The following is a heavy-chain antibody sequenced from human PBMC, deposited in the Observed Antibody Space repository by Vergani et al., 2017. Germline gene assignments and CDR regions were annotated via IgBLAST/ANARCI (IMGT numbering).Heavy chain of an antibody. D-gene: IGHD6-13*01. J-gene: IGHJ6*03. V-gene: IGHV3-23*01. CDR3: ARGGIAAAGKKGTYYYYYMDV. CDR1: GFTFSNSA. Sequence: EVHLLESGGGLVQSGGSLRLSCAASGFTFSNSAVSWVRQAPGRGLAWVSSISGPGLSTYYADSVKGRFSISRDNAKNSLYLQMNSLRAEDTAVYYCARGGIAAAGKKGTYYYYYMDVWGKGTTVTVSS. CDR2: ISGPGLST.